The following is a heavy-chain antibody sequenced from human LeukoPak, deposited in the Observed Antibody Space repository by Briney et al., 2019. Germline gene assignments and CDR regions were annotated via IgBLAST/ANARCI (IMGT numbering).Heavy chain of an antibody. Sequence: GGPLRLSCAGSGFSFDDYAMHWVRETPGKGLEGVSGISWNSGNFVYADFVGGRFTICRDNAKNSLSLQMNSLSDEDTAVYYCAKDAYGGATFFYYMDVWGKGTTVTVSS. CDR3: AKDAYGGATFFYYMDV. D-gene: IGHD2/OR15-2a*01. CDR2: ISWNSGNF. J-gene: IGHJ6*03. CDR1: GFSFDDYA. V-gene: IGHV3-9*01.